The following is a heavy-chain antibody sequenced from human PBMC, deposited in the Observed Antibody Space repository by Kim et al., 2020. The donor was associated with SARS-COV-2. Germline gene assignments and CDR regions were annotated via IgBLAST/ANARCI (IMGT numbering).Heavy chain of an antibody. V-gene: IGHV1-46*01. Sequence: ASVKVSCKASAFTFTNYYVHWVRQAPGQGLEWVGITYPTDHTASYAQMYQGRVTMTGDTSTSTVYMELSSLSSDDTAVYYCVTEAPGSGSYDIWGQGTMVTVSS. J-gene: IGHJ3*02. CDR1: AFTFTNYY. D-gene: IGHD3-10*01. CDR2: TYPTDHTA. CDR3: VTEAPGSGSYDI.